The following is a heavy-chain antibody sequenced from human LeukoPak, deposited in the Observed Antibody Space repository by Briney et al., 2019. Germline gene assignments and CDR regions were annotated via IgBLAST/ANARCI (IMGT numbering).Heavy chain of an antibody. CDR3: ARAADHGNYVDAFDI. CDR2: ISYDGTYK. CDR1: GFTFSSYA. V-gene: IGHV3-30-3*01. J-gene: IGHJ3*02. D-gene: IGHD3-22*01. Sequence: PGGSLRLSCAASGFTFSSYAIHWVRQAQGKGLEWVAVISYDGTYKYYADSVKGRFNISRDDSKNTLYLQMNSLRAEDTAVYYCARAADHGNYVDAFDIWGQGTMVTVSS.